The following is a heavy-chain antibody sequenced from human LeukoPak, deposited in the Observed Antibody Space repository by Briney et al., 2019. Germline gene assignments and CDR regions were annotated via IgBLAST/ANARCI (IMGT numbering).Heavy chain of an antibody. CDR2: IYTSGST. V-gene: IGHV4-4*07. CDR1: GGSISSYY. D-gene: IGHD2-2*01. CDR3: ARGELGYCSSTSCYGWFDP. Sequence: SETLSLTCTVSGGSISSYYWSWIRQPAGKGLEWIGRIYTSGSTNYNPSLKSRVTMSVDTSKNQFSLKLSSVTAADTAVYYCARGELGYCSSTSCYGWFDPWGQGILVTVSS. J-gene: IGHJ5*02.